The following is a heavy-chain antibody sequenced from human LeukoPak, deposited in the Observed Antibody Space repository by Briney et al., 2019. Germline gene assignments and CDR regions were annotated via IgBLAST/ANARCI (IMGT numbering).Heavy chain of an antibody. D-gene: IGHD4-17*01. CDR1: GFTFSSYG. CDR3: ASGNLYGDYRTYDAFDI. CDR2: IWYDGSNK. Sequence: GGSLRLSCAASGFTFSSYGMHWVRQAPGKGLEWVAVIWYDGSNKYYADSVKGRFTISRDNSKNTLYLQMNSLRAEDTAVYYCASGNLYGDYRTYDAFDIWGQGTMVTVSS. J-gene: IGHJ3*02. V-gene: IGHV3-33*01.